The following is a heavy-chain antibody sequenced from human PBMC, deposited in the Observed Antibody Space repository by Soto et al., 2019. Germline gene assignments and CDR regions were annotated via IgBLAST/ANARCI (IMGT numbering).Heavy chain of an antibody. CDR1: GFTFSSYA. Sequence: QVQLVESGGGVVQPGRSLRLSCAASGFTFSSYAMHWVRQAPGKGLEWVAVISSDGSNKYYADSVKGRFTNSRDNSKNTLYLQMNSLRAEETAVYYCARASLWFGELSGFDYWGQGTLVTVSS. CDR2: ISSDGSNK. J-gene: IGHJ4*02. D-gene: IGHD3-10*01. V-gene: IGHV3-30-3*01. CDR3: ARASLWFGELSGFDY.